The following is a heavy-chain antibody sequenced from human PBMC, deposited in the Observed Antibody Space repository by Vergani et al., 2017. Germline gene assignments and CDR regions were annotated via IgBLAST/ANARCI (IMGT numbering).Heavy chain of an antibody. CDR3: YTDFHDY. CDR1: GITFKNAW. CDR2: IRSKNDGGTA. J-gene: IGHJ4*02. D-gene: IGHD2-2*02. V-gene: IGHV3-15*01. Sequence: EVQVVESGGGLIKPGGSLRLSCVASGITFKNAWINWVRQAPGKGLEWIGRIRSKNDGGTADYAAPLKDRFTISRDDSKDSAVIVVNNRKTEDTAVYFCYTDFHDYWGQGTLVTVSS.